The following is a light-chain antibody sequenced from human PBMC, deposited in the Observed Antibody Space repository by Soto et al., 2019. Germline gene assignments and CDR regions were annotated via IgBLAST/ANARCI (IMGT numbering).Light chain of an antibody. V-gene: IGLV2-14*01. CDR1: SSDVGGYNY. J-gene: IGLJ2*01. CDR2: DVS. CDR3: SSYTSSSTLE. Sequence: QSALTQPASVSGSPGQSITISCTGTSSDVGGYNYVSWYQQHTGKAPKLMIYDVSNRPSGVSNRFSGSKSGNTASLTISGLQAEDEADYYCSSYTSSSTLEFGGGTKVTVL.